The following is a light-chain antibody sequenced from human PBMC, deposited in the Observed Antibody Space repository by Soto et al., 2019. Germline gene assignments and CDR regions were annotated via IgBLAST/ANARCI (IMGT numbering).Light chain of an antibody. CDR1: SSNIGTGYD. Sequence: QSVLTQPPSVSGAPGQRVTISCTGSSSNIGTGYDVHWYQHLPGTAPKLLIYGNTNRPSGVPDRFSGSKSGTSAALAITGLHAEDEAGYCCPAYDRRRSGAVFCTGTKLTVL. CDR3: PAYDRRRSGAV. J-gene: IGLJ1*01. V-gene: IGLV1-40*01. CDR2: GNT.